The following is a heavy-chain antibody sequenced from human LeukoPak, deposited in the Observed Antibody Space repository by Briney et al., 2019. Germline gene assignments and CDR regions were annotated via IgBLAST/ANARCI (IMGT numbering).Heavy chain of an antibody. Sequence: GASVKVSCKASGYTFTSYGSSWVRQAPGQGLEWMGGISAYNGNTNYAQKLQCIVTMTTETSTSPAYMELRSLRSADTAVYYCARLYYDILTGYSNFDYWGQGTLVTVSS. J-gene: IGHJ4*02. D-gene: IGHD3-9*01. CDR3: ARLYYDILTGYSNFDY. CDR1: GYTFTSYG. V-gene: IGHV1-18*04. CDR2: ISAYNGNT.